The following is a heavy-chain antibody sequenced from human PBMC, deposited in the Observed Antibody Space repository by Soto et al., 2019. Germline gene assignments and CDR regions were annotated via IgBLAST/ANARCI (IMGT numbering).Heavy chain of an antibody. V-gene: IGHV3-11*01. CDR1: VFTFSDYY. CDR3: TRDPRILDY. Sequence: GRSLRLSCSASVFTFSDYYMTWIRQAPGKGLDLLSYISPGGDIISYADSVKGRFTVSRDNGKKSLHLQMNGLRDEDTAMYYCTRDPRILDYWGQGTLVTVSS. J-gene: IGHJ4*02. CDR2: ISPGGDII.